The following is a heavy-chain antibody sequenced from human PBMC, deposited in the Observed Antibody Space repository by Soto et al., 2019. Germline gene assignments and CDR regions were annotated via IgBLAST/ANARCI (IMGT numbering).Heavy chain of an antibody. V-gene: IGHV2-5*02. CDR1: GFSLSTSGVG. Sequence: QITLKESGPTLVKPTQTLTLTCTFSGFSLSTSGVGVGWIRQPPGKALEWLALIYWDDDKRYSPSLKSRLTITQDTSKNQVVVTMTNMDPVDTATYYCAHKSGGSRRGWFAPWGQGTLVTVSS. CDR2: IYWDDDK. D-gene: IGHD2-15*01. CDR3: AHKSGGSRRGWFAP. J-gene: IGHJ5*02.